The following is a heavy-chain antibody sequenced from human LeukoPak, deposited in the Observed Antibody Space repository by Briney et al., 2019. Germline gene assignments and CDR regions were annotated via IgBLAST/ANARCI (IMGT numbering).Heavy chain of an antibody. J-gene: IGHJ4*02. Sequence: PGGSLRLSCAASGFTFDDYAMHWVRQAPGKGLEWVSLISWDGGSTYYADSVKGRFTISRDNSKNSLYLQMNSLRAEDTALYYCASAAGYSSSWYGGLDYWGQGTLVTVSS. D-gene: IGHD6-13*01. V-gene: IGHV3-43D*03. CDR1: GFTFDDYA. CDR3: ASAAGYSSSWYGGLDY. CDR2: ISWDGGST.